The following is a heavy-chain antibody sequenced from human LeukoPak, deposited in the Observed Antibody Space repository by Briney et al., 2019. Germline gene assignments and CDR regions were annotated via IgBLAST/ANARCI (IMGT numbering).Heavy chain of an antibody. J-gene: IGHJ4*02. CDR3: ARHGSSVWSSYQTKFDY. D-gene: IGHD6-13*01. CDR1: GYGFTSYR. CDR2: IYPGDSDT. V-gene: IGHV5-51*01. Sequence: PGESLKISCKGSGYGFTSYRIGWVRQMPGKGLEWMGIIYPGDSDTRYSPSFQGQVTISADKSISTAYLQWSSLKASDTAMYYCARHGSSVWSSYQTKFDYWGQGTLVTVSS.